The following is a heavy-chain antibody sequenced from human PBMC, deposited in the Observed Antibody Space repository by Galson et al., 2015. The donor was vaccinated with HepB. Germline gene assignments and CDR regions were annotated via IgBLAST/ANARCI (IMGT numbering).Heavy chain of an antibody. V-gene: IGHV3-23*01. Sequence: SLRLSCAASGFTFNDYGMTWVRQAPGKGLEWVSHISTTGGATYYADSVRGRFTISRDNSKNTLYVQMNSLRAEDTAVYYCAKRGTATHFDYWGQGALVTVSS. CDR2: ISTTGGAT. D-gene: IGHD2-21*02. CDR1: GFTFNDYG. CDR3: AKRGTATHFDY. J-gene: IGHJ4*02.